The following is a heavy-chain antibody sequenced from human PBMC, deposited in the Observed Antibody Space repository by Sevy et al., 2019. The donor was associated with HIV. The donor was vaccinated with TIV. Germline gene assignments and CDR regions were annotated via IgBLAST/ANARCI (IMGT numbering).Heavy chain of an antibody. CDR3: AKGRDTAMVSLFDY. D-gene: IGHD5-18*01. J-gene: IGHJ4*02. V-gene: IGHV3-23*01. CDR2: ISGSGGST. Sequence: GGSLRLSCAASGFTFSSYAMSWVGQAPGKGLEWVSAISGSGGSTYYADSVKGRFTISRDNSMNTLYLQMNSLRAEDTAVYYCAKGRDTAMVSLFDYWGQGTLVTVSS. CDR1: GFTFSSYA.